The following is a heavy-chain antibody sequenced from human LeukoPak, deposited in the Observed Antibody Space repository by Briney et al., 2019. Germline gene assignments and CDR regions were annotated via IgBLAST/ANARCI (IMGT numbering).Heavy chain of an antibody. CDR2: IIPIFGTA. CDR3: ARDPSRGRDWYYYMDV. J-gene: IGHJ6*03. CDR1: GGTFSSYA. D-gene: IGHD5-24*01. V-gene: IGHV1-69*05. Sequence: SVKVSCKASGGTFSSYAISWVRQAPGQGLEWMGGIIPIFGTANYAQKFQGRVTITTDESTSTAYMELSSLRSEDTAVYYCARDPSRGRDWYYYMDVWGKGTTVTVSS.